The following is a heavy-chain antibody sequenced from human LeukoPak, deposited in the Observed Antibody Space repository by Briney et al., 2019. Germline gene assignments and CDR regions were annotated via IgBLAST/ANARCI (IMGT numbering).Heavy chain of an antibody. CDR1: GFTFSSYS. V-gene: IGHV3-21*01. CDR3: ARERQGGGAFDI. Sequence: GGSLRLSCAASGFTFSSYSMNWVRQAPGEGLEWVSSISSSSSYIYYADSVKGRFTISRDNAKNSLYLQMNSLRAEDTAVYYCARERQGGGAFDIWGQGTMVTVSS. J-gene: IGHJ3*02. CDR2: ISSSSSYI. D-gene: IGHD3-16*01.